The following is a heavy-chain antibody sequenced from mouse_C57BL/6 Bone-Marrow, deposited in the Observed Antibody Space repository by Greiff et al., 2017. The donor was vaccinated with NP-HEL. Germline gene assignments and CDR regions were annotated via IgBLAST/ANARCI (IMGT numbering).Heavy chain of an antibody. CDR2: IDPSDSYT. J-gene: IGHJ3*01. V-gene: IGHV1-50*01. D-gene: IGHD2-1*01. CDR1: GYTFTSYW. CDR3: ARLTTMVKDWFAY. Sequence: QVQLQQPGAELVKPGASVKLSCKASGYTFTSYWMQWVKQRPGQGLEWIGEIDPSDSYTNYNQKFKGKATLTVDTSSSTAYMQLSSLTSEDSAVYYCARLTTMVKDWFAYWGQGTLVTVSA.